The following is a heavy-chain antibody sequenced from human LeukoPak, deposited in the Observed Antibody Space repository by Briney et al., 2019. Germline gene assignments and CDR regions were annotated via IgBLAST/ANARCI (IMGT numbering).Heavy chain of an antibody. J-gene: IGHJ6*03. Sequence: SETLSLTCAVSGGSFSGYYWSWIRQPPGKGLEWIGEINNTEGTTSNPALKSRVTISVDTSKNQLSLKLRSVTAADTAVYYCARGLGGGSTSRLYYMDVWGKGTTVTVSS. CDR1: GGSFSGYY. CDR2: INNTEGT. D-gene: IGHD2-2*01. V-gene: IGHV4-34*01. CDR3: ARGLGGGSTSRLYYMDV.